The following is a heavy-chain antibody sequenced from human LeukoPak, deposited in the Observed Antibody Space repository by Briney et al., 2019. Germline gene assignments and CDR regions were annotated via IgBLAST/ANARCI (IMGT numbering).Heavy chain of an antibody. CDR2: IYYSGST. V-gene: IGHV4-39*07. CDR1: GGSISSSSYY. J-gene: IGHJ3*02. Sequence: PSETLSLTCTVSGGSISSSSYYWGWIRQPPGKGLEWIGSIYYSGSTYYNPSLKSRVTISVDTSKNQFSLKLSSVTAADTAVYYCARAGSQHRGGAFDIWGQGTMVTVSS. D-gene: IGHD3-10*01. CDR3: ARAGSQHRGGAFDI.